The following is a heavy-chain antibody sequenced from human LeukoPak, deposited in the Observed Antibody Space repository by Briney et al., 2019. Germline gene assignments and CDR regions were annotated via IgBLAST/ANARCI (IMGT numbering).Heavy chain of an antibody. CDR2: FDPEDGET. V-gene: IGHV1-24*01. CDR1: GYTLTELS. CDR3: ATAHIYCGGDCYSSWFDP. Sequence: ASVKVSCKVSGYTLTELSMHWVRQTPGKGLEWMGGFDPEDGETIYAQKFQGRVTMTEDTPTDTAYMELSSLRSEDTAVYYCATAHIYCGGDCYSSWFDPWGQGTLVTVSS. J-gene: IGHJ5*02. D-gene: IGHD2-21*02.